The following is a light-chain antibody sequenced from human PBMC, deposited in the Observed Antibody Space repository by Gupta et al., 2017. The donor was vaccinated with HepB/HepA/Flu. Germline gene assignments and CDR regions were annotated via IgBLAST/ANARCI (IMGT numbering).Light chain of an antibody. Sequence: QSVLTQQPSASGTPGQRVTISCSGSSSNIGSNYVYWYQQLPGTAPKLLIYMNNQRPSGVPDRFSGTKSGTSASLAISGLRSEDEADYYCAAWDDSLSGYVFGTGTKVTVL. CDR1: SSNIGSNY. V-gene: IGLV1-47*01. CDR3: AAWDDSLSGYV. J-gene: IGLJ1*01. CDR2: MNN.